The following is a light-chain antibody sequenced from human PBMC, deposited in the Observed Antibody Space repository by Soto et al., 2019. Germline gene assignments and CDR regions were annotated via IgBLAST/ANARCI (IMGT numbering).Light chain of an antibody. V-gene: IGLV2-14*01. Sequence: QSALTQPASVSGSPGQSITVSCTGTSSDIGGYNYVSWYQQHPGKAPKLMVYEVTNRPSGVSDRFSGSKSGNTASLTISGFQADDEGYYYCSSYTSRSTLYVFGTGTKLTVL. J-gene: IGLJ1*01. CDR1: SSDIGGYNY. CDR3: SSYTSRSTLYV. CDR2: EVT.